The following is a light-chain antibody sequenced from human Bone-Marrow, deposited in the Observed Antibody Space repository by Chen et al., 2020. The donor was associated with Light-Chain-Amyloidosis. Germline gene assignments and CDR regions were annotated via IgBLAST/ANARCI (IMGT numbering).Light chain of an antibody. CDR2: WSS. J-gene: IGKJ1*01. CDR3: QQYYGSPRT. CDR1: QSLFHISYNKNY. V-gene: IGKV4-1*01. Sequence: DIVMTQSPDSLPVSLGERATINCKSSQSLFHISYNKNYLAGYQQKPGKPPKMLNYWSSTRESGVPDLFSGSGSGTDLTLITSSLQDEDVALYYSQQYYGSPRTFGPGTKVEIK.